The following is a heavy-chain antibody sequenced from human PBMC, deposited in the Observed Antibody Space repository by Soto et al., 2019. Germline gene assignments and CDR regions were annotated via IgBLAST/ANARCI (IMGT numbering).Heavy chain of an antibody. CDR3: ARDRGRLYYYDSSGPEDY. CDR2: ISAYNGNT. V-gene: IGHV1-18*01. Sequence: QVQLVQSGAEVKKPGASVKVSCKASGYTFTSYGISWVRQASGQGLEWMGWISAYNGNTNYAQKLQGRVTMTTDTSTSTAYMELRSLRSDDTAVYYCARDRGRLYYYDSSGPEDYWGQGTLVTVSS. CDR1: GYTFTSYG. J-gene: IGHJ4*02. D-gene: IGHD3-22*01.